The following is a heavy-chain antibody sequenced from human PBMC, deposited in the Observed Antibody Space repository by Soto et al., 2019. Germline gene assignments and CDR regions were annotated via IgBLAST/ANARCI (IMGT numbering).Heavy chain of an antibody. CDR1: GYTFTGYY. CDR3: ARAGLAKSSAVDY. V-gene: IGHV1-2*04. Sequence: ASVKVSCKASGYTFTGYYMHWVRQAPGQGLEWMGWINPNSGGTNYAQKFKGWVTMTRDTSISTAYMELSRLRSDDTAVYYCARAGLAKSSAVDYWGQGTLVTVS. CDR2: INPNSGGT. D-gene: IGHD5-12*01. J-gene: IGHJ4*02.